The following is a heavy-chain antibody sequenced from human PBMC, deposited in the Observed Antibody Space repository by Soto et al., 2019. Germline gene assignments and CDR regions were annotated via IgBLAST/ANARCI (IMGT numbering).Heavy chain of an antibody. V-gene: IGHV4-59*01. CDR2: IYYSGST. D-gene: IGHD2-15*01. Sequence: LSLTCTVSGGSISSYYWSWIRQPPGKGLEWIGYIYYSGSTNYNPSLKSRVTISVDTSKNQFSLKLSSVTAADTAVYYCARGSGGSSWDAFDIWGQGTMVTVSS. CDR3: ARGSGGSSWDAFDI. J-gene: IGHJ3*02. CDR1: GGSISSYY.